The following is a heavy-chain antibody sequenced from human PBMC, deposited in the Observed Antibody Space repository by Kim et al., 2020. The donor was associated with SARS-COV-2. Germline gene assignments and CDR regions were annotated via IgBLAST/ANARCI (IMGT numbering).Heavy chain of an antibody. J-gene: IGHJ2*01. CDR3: ARGEVIPAPVAGGGWYFD. CDR1: DFSSTHYF. V-gene: IGHV4-4*07. Sequence: SETLSLTCSVSDFSSTHYFLNWIRQSAGKGLEWIGRIYSSGATDYNPSLKSRVTMSLTTSMKEFSLRLTSVTAADTAVYYCARGEVIPAPVAGGGWYFD. D-gene: IGHD2-2*01. CDR2: IYSSGAT.